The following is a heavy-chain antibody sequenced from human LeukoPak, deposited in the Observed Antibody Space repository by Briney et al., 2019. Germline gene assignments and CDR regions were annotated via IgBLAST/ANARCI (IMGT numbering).Heavy chain of an antibody. CDR2: ISYDGSNK. V-gene: IGHV3-30*18. CDR3: AKDGYSGYDVFDY. J-gene: IGHJ4*02. CDR1: GFTFGKYW. D-gene: IGHD5-12*01. Sequence: GGSLRLSCVASGFTFGKYWMSWVRRAPGKGLEWVAVISYDGSNKYYADSVKGRFTISRDNSKNTLYLQMNSLRAEDTAVYYCAKDGYSGYDVFDYWGQGTLVTVSS.